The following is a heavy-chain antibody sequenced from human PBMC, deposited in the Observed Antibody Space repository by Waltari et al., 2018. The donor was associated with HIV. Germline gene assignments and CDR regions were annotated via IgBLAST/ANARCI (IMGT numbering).Heavy chain of an antibody. J-gene: IGHJ4*02. Sequence: QVQLVESGGGVVQPGTSLTLSCAVSGFRFSNFAIHWVRQSTGKGLEWLAVFWADGAEISYADSVKGRFTVSKDTSQKTLYLHLTSLRAEDTALYYCARGYSSSRWIPLYHWGRGTLVTVSS. D-gene: IGHD6-6*01. CDR3: ARGYSSSRWIPLYH. CDR1: GFRFSNFA. V-gene: IGHV3-33*01. CDR2: FWADGAEI.